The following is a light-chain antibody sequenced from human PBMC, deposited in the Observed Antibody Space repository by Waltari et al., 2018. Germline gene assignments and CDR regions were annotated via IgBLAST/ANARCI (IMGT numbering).Light chain of an antibody. J-gene: IGLJ2*01. Sequence: QSALTQPPSASGSPGQSVTISCPGTSSHVGGFDYVSWYQQHPGKVPRLMIYEVSKRPSGVPDRFSGSKSGNTASLTVSGLQVEDEADYYCSSFAGSSQMLFGGGTKLTVL. V-gene: IGLV2-8*01. CDR2: EVS. CDR1: SSHVGGFDY. CDR3: SSFAGSSQML.